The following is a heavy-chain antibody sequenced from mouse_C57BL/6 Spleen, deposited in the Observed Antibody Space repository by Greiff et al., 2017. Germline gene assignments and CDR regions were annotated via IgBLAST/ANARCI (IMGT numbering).Heavy chain of an antibody. Sequence: VKVVESGAELVRPGTSVKVSCKASGYAFTNYLIEWVKQRPGQGLEWIGVINPGSGGTNYNEKFKGKATLTADKSSSTAYMQLSSLTSEDSAVYFCAVSAWFAYWGQGTLVTVSA. V-gene: IGHV1-54*01. D-gene: IGHD6-2*01. CDR3: AVSAWFAY. J-gene: IGHJ3*01. CDR1: GYAFTNYL. CDR2: INPGSGGT.